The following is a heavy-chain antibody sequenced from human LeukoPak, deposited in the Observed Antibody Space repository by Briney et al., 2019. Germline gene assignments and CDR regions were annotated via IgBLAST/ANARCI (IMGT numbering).Heavy chain of an antibody. CDR2: MYSSGTT. D-gene: IGHD2-2*01. V-gene: IGHV4-59*12. Sequence: TSETLSLTCTVSGGSISSYYWSWIRQPPGKGLEWIASMYSSGTTYYNPSLKSRVTISVDTSKNQFSLKLSSVTAADTAVYYCARGPPDCSSTSCYAFDAFDIWGQGTMVTVSS. J-gene: IGHJ3*02. CDR1: GGSISSYY. CDR3: ARGPPDCSSTSCYAFDAFDI.